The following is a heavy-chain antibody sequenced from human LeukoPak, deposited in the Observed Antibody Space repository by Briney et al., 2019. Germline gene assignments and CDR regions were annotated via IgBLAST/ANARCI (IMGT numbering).Heavy chain of an antibody. V-gene: IGHV4-61*01. J-gene: IGHJ3*02. CDR1: GGSVSSGSYY. CDR3: AREGYDILTGYYDAFDI. D-gene: IGHD3-9*01. Sequence: PSETLSLTCTVSGGSVSSGSYYWSWIRQPPGKGLEWIGYIYYSGSTNYNPSLKSRVTISVDTSKNQFSLKLSSVTAADTAVYYCAREGYDILTGYYDAFDIWGQGTMVTVSS. CDR2: IYYSGST.